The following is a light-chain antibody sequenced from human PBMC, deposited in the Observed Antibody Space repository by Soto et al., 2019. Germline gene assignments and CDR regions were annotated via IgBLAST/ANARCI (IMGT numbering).Light chain of an antibody. CDR1: QTVTGNC. CDR3: HQYSASPRT. Sequence: EIVLTQSPGTLSLSPGDRATLSCRASQTVTGNCLAWYHQKPGQAPRLLIHSASSRATGIPDRFSASGSGTDFTLTISRLEPEDFAVYYCHQYSASPRTFGQGTRVEIK. V-gene: IGKV3-20*01. CDR2: SAS. J-gene: IGKJ1*01.